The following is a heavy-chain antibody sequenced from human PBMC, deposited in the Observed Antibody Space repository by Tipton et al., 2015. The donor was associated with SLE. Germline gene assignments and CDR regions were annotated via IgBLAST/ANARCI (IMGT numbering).Heavy chain of an antibody. J-gene: IGHJ4*02. D-gene: IGHD1-1*01. Sequence: SLRLSCAASGFTFDNFAMHWVRQVPGKRLVWVSRISKDGSTTNYADSVEGRFTISRDNARNTVYLQMNSLRAEDTAVYYCAREQNWDERIWGQGTLVTVSS. CDR3: AREQNWDERI. V-gene: IGHV3-74*01. CDR1: GFTFDNFA. CDR2: ISKDGSTT.